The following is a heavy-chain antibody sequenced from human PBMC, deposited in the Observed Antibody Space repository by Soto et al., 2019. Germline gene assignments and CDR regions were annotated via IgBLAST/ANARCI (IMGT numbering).Heavy chain of an antibody. D-gene: IGHD3-9*01. CDR1: GGSISSYY. V-gene: IGHV4-59*08. J-gene: IGHJ6*02. CDR2: IYYSGST. CDR3: ARQGRYYDILTGFYYYYGMDV. Sequence: SSETLSLTCTVSGGSISSYYWSWIRQPPGKGLEWIGYIYYSGSTNYNPSLKSRVTISVDTSKNQFSLKLSSVTAADTAVYYCARQGRYYDILTGFYYYYGMDVWGQGTTVTVSS.